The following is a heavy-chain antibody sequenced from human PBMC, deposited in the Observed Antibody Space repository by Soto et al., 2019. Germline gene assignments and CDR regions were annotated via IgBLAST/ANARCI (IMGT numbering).Heavy chain of an antibody. CDR1: GFTFSDYY. V-gene: IGHV3-11*01. CDR2: ISSSGSTI. D-gene: IGHD6-19*01. J-gene: IGHJ3*02. CDR3: ELDAHSSGWYDGYGAFDI. Sequence: GGSLRLSCAASGFTFSDYYMSWIRQAPGKGLEWVSYISSSGSTIYYADSVKGRFTISRDNAKNSLYLQMNSLRAEDTAVYYCELDAHSSGWYDGYGAFDIWGQGTMVTVSS.